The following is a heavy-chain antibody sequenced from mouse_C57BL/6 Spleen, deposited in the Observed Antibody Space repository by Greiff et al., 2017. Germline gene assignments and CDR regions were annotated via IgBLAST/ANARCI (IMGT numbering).Heavy chain of an antibody. Sequence: VQLQQSGPELVKPGASVKMSCKASGYTFTDYNMHWVKQSPGQSLEWIGYINPNNGGTSYNQKFKGKATLTVNKSSSTAYMELRSLTSEDSAVYYCALQGAWFAYWGQGTLVTVSA. CDR1: GYTFTDYN. CDR2: INPNNGGT. D-gene: IGHD2-10*01. V-gene: IGHV1-22*01. CDR3: ALQGAWFAY. J-gene: IGHJ3*01.